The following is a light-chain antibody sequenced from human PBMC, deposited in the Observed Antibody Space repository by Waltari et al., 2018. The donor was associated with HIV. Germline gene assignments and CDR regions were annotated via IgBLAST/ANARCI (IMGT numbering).Light chain of an antibody. J-gene: IGKJ2*01. V-gene: IGKV3-20*01. CDR2: GAS. Sequence: EIVLTQSQGTLYLSPGERATLSCRASQSISSNYLAWYQQKPGQAPRLLIYGASSRATGIPDRFSGSGSGTDFTLTISRLEPEDFSVYYCQHYGRSPGYTFGQGTKLQIK. CDR1: QSISSNY. CDR3: QHYGRSPGYT.